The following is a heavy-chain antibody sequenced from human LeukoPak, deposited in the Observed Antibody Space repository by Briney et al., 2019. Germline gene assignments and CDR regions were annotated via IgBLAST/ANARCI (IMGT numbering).Heavy chain of an antibody. Sequence: GGSLRLSCAASGFTFSTYSMNWVRQAPGKGLEWVSSISSSSSYIYYAGSVKGRFTISRDNAKNSLYVQMNSLRAEDTTVYYCARGPDFWSGYFPYYLDYWGQGTLVTVSS. CDR2: ISSSSSYI. CDR1: GFTFSTYS. J-gene: IGHJ4*02. CDR3: ARGPDFWSGYFPYYLDY. V-gene: IGHV3-21*01. D-gene: IGHD3-3*01.